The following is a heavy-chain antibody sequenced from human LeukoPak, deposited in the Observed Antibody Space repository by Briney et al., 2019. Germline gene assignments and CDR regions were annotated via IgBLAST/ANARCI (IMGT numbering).Heavy chain of an antibody. CDR1: GFTFSRYG. J-gene: IGHJ4*02. V-gene: IGHV3-30*18. CDR2: ISYDGSNK. CDR3: AKDRSSVSPAPEGLDY. Sequence: PGRSLGLSCAASGFTFSRYGIHWVRQAPGKGLEWVAVISYDGSNKFHADSVRGRFTISRDNSKNTVYLQMNSLRAEDTAVYYCAKDRSSVSPAPEGLDYWGQGTLVTVSS. D-gene: IGHD3-22*01.